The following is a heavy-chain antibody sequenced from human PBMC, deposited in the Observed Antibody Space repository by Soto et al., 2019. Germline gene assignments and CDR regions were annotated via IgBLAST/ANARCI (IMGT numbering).Heavy chain of an antibody. CDR2: ISYDGSNK. V-gene: IGHV3-30-3*01. CDR1: GFTFSSYA. CDR3: ARVRANYDFWSGYRPNYHFDD. Sequence: GGSLRLSCAASGFTFSSYAMHWVRQAPGKGLEWVAVISYDGSNKYYADSVKGRFTISRDNSKNTLYLQMNSLRAEDTAVYYCARVRANYDFWSGYRPNYHFDDWGQGTLVTVSS. J-gene: IGHJ4*02. D-gene: IGHD3-3*01.